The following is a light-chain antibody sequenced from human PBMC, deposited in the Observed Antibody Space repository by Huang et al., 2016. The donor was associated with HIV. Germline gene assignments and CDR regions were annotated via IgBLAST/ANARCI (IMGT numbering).Light chain of an antibody. CDR2: WAS. CDR1: QSLLYSSNNKNY. Sequence: DIVMTQSPDSLAVSLGERDTINCKSSQSLLYSSNNKNYLAWYQQKPGQPPKLLIYWASTRHSGVPDRFTGSGSGTVFTLTISSLQAEDVAIYYCQQYYNTPLTFGQGTKLVIK. CDR3: QQYYNTPLT. V-gene: IGKV4-1*01. J-gene: IGKJ2*01.